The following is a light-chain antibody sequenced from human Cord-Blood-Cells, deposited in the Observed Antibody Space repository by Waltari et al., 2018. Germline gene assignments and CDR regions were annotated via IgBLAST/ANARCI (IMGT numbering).Light chain of an antibody. CDR2: AAS. Sequence: DIQMTQSPSSLSASVGDRVTITCRASHGISNSLAWYQQKPGKAPKLLLYAASRFESGVPSRFSGSGSGTDYTLTISSLQPEDYATYYCQQYYSTPFTFGPGTKVDSK. V-gene: IGKV1-NL1*01. CDR3: QQYYSTPFT. CDR1: HGISNS. J-gene: IGKJ3*01.